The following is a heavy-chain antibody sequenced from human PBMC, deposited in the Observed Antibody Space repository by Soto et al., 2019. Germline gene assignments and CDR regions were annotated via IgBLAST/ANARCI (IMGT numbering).Heavy chain of an antibody. D-gene: IGHD3-16*01. V-gene: IGHV3-23*01. CDR2: VSGNGGTT. CDR1: GFPFGSHA. J-gene: IGHJ4*02. CDR3: AKGKANTLLGVDTLFDF. Sequence: EVQLLESGGGLVQPGGSLRRSCAAAGFPFGSHAMSWVRQAPGKGLEWVSLVSGNGGTTNYADSVKGRLTISRDNSQKTLYLQTNSLRAEETAKHYCAKGKANTLLGVDTLFDFWGQGTLLTVSS.